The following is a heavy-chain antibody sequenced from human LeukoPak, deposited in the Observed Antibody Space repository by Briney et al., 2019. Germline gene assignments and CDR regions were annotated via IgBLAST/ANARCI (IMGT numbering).Heavy chain of an antibody. V-gene: IGHV4-59*01. J-gene: IGHJ4*02. CDR2: IYNSGST. CDR3: ARIRVELRAPDC. D-gene: IGHD1-7*01. Sequence: SETLSLTCTVSGGSISSYYWSWIRQPPGKGLEWIGYIYNSGSTNYNPSLKSRVTISVDTSKNQFSLKVSSVTAADTAVYYCARIRVELRAPDCWGQGTLVTVSS. CDR1: GGSISSYY.